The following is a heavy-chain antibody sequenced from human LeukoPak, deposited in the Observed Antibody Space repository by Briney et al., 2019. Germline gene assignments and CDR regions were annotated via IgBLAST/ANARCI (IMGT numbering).Heavy chain of an antibody. CDR1: GFTFSSYA. Sequence: GGSLRLSCAASGFTFSSYAMSWVRQAPGKGLEWVSANSGSGGSTYYADSVKGWFTISRDNSKNTLYLQMNSLRAEDTAVYYCAKGRPTYYYDSSGYGFDYWGQGTLVTVSS. CDR2: NSGSGGST. V-gene: IGHV3-23*01. J-gene: IGHJ4*02. D-gene: IGHD3-22*01. CDR3: AKGRPTYYYDSSGYGFDY.